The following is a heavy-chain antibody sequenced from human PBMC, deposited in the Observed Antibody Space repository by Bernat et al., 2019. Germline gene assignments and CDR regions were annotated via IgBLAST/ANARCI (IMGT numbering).Heavy chain of an antibody. CDR3: ARGSGDEPSSDYGDYEYYGMDV. CDR2: ISAYNGNT. Sequence: QVQLVQSGAEVKKPGASVKVSCKASGYTFTSYGISWVRQAPGQGLEWMGWISAYNGNTNYAQKLQGRVTMTTDTSTSTAYMELRSLRSDDTAVYYCARGSGDEPSSDYGDYEYYGMDVWGQGTTVTVSS. J-gene: IGHJ6*02. V-gene: IGHV1-18*01. D-gene: IGHD4-17*01. CDR1: GYTFTSYG.